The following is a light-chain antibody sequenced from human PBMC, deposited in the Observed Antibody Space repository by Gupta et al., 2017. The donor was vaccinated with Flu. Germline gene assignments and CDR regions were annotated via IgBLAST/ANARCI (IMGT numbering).Light chain of an antibody. CDR3: QSYDSSTEV. Sequence: NFMLTPPHPVSESPGKTVTISCTRSSGSIASNYVQWYQQRPGSAPTTVIYGDNQRPSGVPDRFSGSIDSSANSASLTISGLKTEDEDDYYCQSYDSSTEVFGGGTKLTVL. J-gene: IGLJ3*02. CDR2: GDN. CDR1: SGSIASNY. V-gene: IGLV6-57*03.